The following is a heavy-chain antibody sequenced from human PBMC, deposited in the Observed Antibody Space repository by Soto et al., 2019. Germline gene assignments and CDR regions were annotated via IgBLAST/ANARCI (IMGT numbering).Heavy chain of an antibody. J-gene: IGHJ3*02. D-gene: IGHD3-3*01. CDR2: IIPIFGTA. V-gene: IGHV1-69*01. Sequence: QVQLVQSGAEVKKPGYSVKVSCKASGGTFSSYAISWVRQAPGQGLEWMGGIIPIFGTANYAQKFQGRVTITADESTSTAYMELSSLRSEDTAVYYCARVHRRWTICGVVGAFDIWGQGKMVTDSS. CDR1: GGTFSSYA. CDR3: ARVHRRWTICGVVGAFDI.